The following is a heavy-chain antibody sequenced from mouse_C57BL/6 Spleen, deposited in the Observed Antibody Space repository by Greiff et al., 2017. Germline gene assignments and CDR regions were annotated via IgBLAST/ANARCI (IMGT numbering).Heavy chain of an antibody. D-gene: IGHD1-1*01. CDR3: AGPTYGSSPFFDY. V-gene: IGHV1-80*01. CDR2: IYPGDGDT. J-gene: IGHJ2*01. Sequence: QVQLKQSGAELVKPGASVKISCKASGYAFSSYWMNWVKQRPGKGLEWIGQIYPGDGDTNYNGKFKGKATLTADKSSSTAYMQLSSLTSEDSAVYFCAGPTYGSSPFFDYWGQGTTLTVSS. CDR1: GYAFSSYW.